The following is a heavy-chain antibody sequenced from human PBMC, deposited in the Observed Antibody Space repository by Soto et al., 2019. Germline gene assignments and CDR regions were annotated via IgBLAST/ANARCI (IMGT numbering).Heavy chain of an antibody. V-gene: IGHV3-21*01. CDR3: AGDNEQWHIGNNRFQY. Sequence: PGGSLRLSCAASGFSFSTYSMNWVRQAPGKGLEWVSSISSSGSNTYYADSVKGRLTISRDNAENSLYLQMNGLRVEDTAVYYCAGDNEQWHIGNNRFQYWGQGTLVTVSS. CDR1: GFSFSTYS. CDR2: ISSSGSNT. J-gene: IGHJ1*01. D-gene: IGHD6-19*01.